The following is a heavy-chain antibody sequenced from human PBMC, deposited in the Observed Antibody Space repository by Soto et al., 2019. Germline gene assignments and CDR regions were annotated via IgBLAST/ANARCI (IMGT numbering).Heavy chain of an antibody. CDR1: GGTFSSYA. V-gene: IGHV1-69*13. Sequence: RASVKVSCKASGGTFSSYAISWVRQAPGQGLEWMGGIIPIFGTANYAQKFQGRVTITADESTSTAYMELSSLRSEDTAVYYCARVIAAAGPHWFDPWGQGTLVTVSS. J-gene: IGHJ5*02. CDR2: IIPIFGTA. D-gene: IGHD6-13*01. CDR3: ARVIAAAGPHWFDP.